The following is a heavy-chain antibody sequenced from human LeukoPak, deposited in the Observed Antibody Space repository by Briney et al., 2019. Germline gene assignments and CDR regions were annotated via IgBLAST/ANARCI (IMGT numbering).Heavy chain of an antibody. Sequence: SETLSLTCTVSGGSISSYYWSWIRQPPGKGLEWIGYIYYSGSTNYNPSLKSRVTISVDTSKNQFSLKLSSVTAADTAVYYCARGGGAWNCGGDCYSYDAFDIWGQGTMVTVSS. D-gene: IGHD2-21*02. CDR1: GGSISSYY. J-gene: IGHJ3*02. V-gene: IGHV4-59*01. CDR2: IYYSGST. CDR3: ARGGGAWNCGGDCYSYDAFDI.